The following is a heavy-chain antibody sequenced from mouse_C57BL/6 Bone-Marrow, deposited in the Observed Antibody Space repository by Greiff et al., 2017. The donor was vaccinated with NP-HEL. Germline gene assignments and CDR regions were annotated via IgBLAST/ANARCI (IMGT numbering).Heavy chain of an antibody. Sequence: EVKVEESGPGLVKPSQSLSLTCSVTGYSITSGYYWNWIRQFPGNKLEWMGYISYDGSNNYNPSLKNRISITRDTSKNQFFLKLNSVTTEDTATYYCARDHGSSGYYFDYWGQGTTLTVSS. J-gene: IGHJ2*01. V-gene: IGHV3-6*01. CDR3: ARDHGSSGYYFDY. CDR2: ISYDGSN. D-gene: IGHD3-2*02. CDR1: GYSITSGYY.